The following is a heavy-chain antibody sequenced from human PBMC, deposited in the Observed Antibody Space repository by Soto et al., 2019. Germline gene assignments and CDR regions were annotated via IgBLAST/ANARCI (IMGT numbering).Heavy chain of an antibody. J-gene: IGHJ6*02. CDR1: GGTFSSYA. CDR3: ARTGYYGSGSYYTYYGMDV. V-gene: IGHV1-69*06. Sequence: SVKVSCKASGGTFSSYAISWVRQAPGQGLEWMGGIIPIFGTANYAQKFQGRVTITADKSTSTAYMELSSLRSEDTAVYYCARTGYYGSGSYYTYYGMDVWGQGT. D-gene: IGHD3-10*01. CDR2: IIPIFGTA.